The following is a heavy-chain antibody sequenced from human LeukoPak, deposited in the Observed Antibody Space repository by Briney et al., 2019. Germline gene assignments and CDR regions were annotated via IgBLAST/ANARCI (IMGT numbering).Heavy chain of an antibody. J-gene: IGHJ4*02. V-gene: IGHV3-21*01. Sequence: GGSLRLSCAASGFTFSSYSMNRVRQAPGKGLEWVSSISSSSSYIYYADSVKGRFTISRDDAKNSLYLQMNSLRAEDTAVYYCARDSCSSTSCLIPLDYWGQGTLVTVSS. CDR1: GFTFSSYS. CDR3: ARDSCSSTSCLIPLDY. CDR2: ISSSSSYI. D-gene: IGHD2-2*01.